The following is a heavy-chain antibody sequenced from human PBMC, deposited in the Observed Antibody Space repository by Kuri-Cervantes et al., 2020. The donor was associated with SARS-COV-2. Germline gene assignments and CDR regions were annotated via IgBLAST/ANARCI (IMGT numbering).Heavy chain of an antibody. Sequence: GGSLRLSCAASGFTLDDYGMYWVRQAPGKGLEWVSCITWDGGSTFYADSVKGRFTMSRDSSKNSLYLQMNSLRVEDTALYYCAKVFGVGSNIKYFDHWGQGTVVTVSS. CDR3: AKVFGVGSNIKYFDH. J-gene: IGHJ4*02. CDR1: GFTLDDYG. CDR2: ITWDGGST. D-gene: IGHD3-10*02. V-gene: IGHV3-43D*03.